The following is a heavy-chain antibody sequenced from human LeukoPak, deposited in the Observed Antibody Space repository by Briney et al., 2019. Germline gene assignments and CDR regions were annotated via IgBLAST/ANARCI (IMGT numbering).Heavy chain of an antibody. Sequence: PSQTLSLTCTVSSGSISNGDYYWTWLRQPPGKGLEWIGYIYSTGSTYYNPSLRSRVIISIDTSKNQFSLKLSSMTAADAAVYYCARAPLPCFDYSGEGTLVTVSS. D-gene: IGHD2-15*01. CDR2: IYSTGST. V-gene: IGHV4-30-4*01. CDR3: ARAPLPCFDY. CDR1: SGSISNGDYY. J-gene: IGHJ4*02.